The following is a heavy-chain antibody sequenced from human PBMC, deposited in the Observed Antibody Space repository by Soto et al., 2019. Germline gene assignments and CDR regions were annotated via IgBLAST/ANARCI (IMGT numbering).Heavy chain of an antibody. CDR3: ARDRRAAGTWRNFDY. D-gene: IGHD6-13*01. Sequence: GGSLRLSCAASGFTLSSYWMSWVRQAPGKGLEWVANIKQDGSEKYYVDSVKGRFTISRDNAKNSLYLQMNSLRAEDTAVYYCARDRRAAGTWRNFDYWGQGTLVTVSS. CDR1: GFTLSSYW. CDR2: IKQDGSEK. J-gene: IGHJ4*02. V-gene: IGHV3-7*01.